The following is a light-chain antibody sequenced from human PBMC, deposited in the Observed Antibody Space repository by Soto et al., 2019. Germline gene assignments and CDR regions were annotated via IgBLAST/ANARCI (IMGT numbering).Light chain of an antibody. CDR3: QQYNSYPT. J-gene: IGKJ4*01. CDR1: QSISSW. CDR2: TAS. Sequence: DIQMTQSPSTLSASVGDRVTITCRASQSISSWLAWYQQKPGKAPKLLIYTASSLESGVPSRFSGRACGTEFPLTSSSLQPDDFATYYCQQYNSYPTFGGGTKVEIK. V-gene: IGKV1-5*03.